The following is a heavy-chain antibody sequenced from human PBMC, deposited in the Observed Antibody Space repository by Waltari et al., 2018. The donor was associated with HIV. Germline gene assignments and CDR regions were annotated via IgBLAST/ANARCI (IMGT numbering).Heavy chain of an antibody. Sequence: EVQLVQSGAEVKKPGESLKISCTASVYTFTSYWTVWVRHIPGTGLEWMGIIYPGDSDSRYSPSFQGQVTISADKSITTAYLQWSSLKASDTAMYYCARGYYYGSGNYYSRTDYWGQGTLVTVSS. V-gene: IGHV5-51*03. CDR2: IYPGDSDS. CDR1: VYTFTSYW. J-gene: IGHJ4*02. D-gene: IGHD3-10*01. CDR3: ARGYYYGSGNYYSRTDY.